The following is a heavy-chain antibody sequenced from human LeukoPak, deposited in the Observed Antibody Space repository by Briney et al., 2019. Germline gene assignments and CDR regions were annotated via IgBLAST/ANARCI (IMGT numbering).Heavy chain of an antibody. J-gene: IGHJ4*02. CDR2: ISSSGSTI. D-gene: IGHD1-26*01. CDR1: GFTFSDYY. V-gene: IGHV3-11*01. CDR3: ASPGPNIVGATRGFDY. Sequence: VGSLRLSCAASGFTFSDYYMSWIRQAPGKGLEWVSYISSSGSTIYYADSVKGRFTISRDNAKNSLYLQMNSLRAEDTAVYYCASPGPNIVGATRGFDYWGQGTLVTVSS.